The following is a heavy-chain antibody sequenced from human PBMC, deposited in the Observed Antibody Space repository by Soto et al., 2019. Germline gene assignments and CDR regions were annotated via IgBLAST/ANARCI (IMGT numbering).Heavy chain of an antibody. J-gene: IGHJ4*02. CDR3: ARHRPYSSPSSFDY. V-gene: IGHV4-59*08. D-gene: IGHD2-15*01. Sequence: QVRLQESGPGLVKPSETLSLTCTVSGGSISSYYWRWIRQPPGKGLEWIGYIYYTGSTNYNQSLKSRVPIPVDTSKKQFSLKLSSVTAADTAVYYCARHRPYSSPSSFDYWGQGTLVTVSS. CDR1: GGSISSYY. CDR2: IYYTGST.